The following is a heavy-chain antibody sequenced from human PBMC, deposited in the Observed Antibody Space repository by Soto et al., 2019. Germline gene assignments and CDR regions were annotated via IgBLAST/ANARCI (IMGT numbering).Heavy chain of an antibody. CDR2: IYYSGST. CDR1: GCSISSGGNY. D-gene: IGHD6-13*01. Sequence: SETLSLTCTVSGCSISSGGNYWSWIRQHPGKGLEWIGYIYYSGSTYYNPSLKSRVTISVDTSKNQFPLKLSSVTDADTAVYYCARIPYSSSWYGFDYWGQGTLVTVSS. V-gene: IGHV4-31*03. CDR3: ARIPYSSSWYGFDY. J-gene: IGHJ4*02.